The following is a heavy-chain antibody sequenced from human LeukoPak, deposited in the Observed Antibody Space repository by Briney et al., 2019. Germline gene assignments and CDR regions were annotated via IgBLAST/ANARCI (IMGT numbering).Heavy chain of an antibody. D-gene: IGHD4-23*01. J-gene: IGHJ4*02. CDR2: ISGSGSTK. CDR1: GFTFSRFE. V-gene: IGHV3-48*03. CDR3: ARDYGGVMFDY. Sequence: QSGGSLRLSCAASGFTFSRFEMNWVRQGPGEGLEWVSYISGSGSTKYYAETAKGRFTISRDNDKNSLYLQMNSLRAEDTAVYYCARDYGGVMFDYWGQGTLLTVSS.